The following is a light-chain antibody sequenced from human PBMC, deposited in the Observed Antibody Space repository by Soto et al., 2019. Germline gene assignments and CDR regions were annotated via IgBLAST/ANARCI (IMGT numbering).Light chain of an antibody. J-gene: IGLJ1*01. CDR3: NSYTTCSILV. CDR1: RGDVGAYNL. CDR2: AVT. Sequence: QSVLTQPASVSGSPGQSITISCTGTRGDVGAYNLVSWYQQHPGKAPKLMIYAVTNRPSGISNRFSGSKSGNTASLTISGVQVEDDADYYCNSYTTCSILVFGTGTKVTVL. V-gene: IGLV2-14*02.